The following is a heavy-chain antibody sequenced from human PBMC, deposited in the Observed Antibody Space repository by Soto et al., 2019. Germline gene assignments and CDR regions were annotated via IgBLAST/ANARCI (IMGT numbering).Heavy chain of an antibody. CDR3: ARGQRFSDSFDP. D-gene: IGHD3-3*01. CDR2: IYSSGGT. CDR1: GGAISGYY. J-gene: IGHJ5*02. V-gene: IGHV4-4*07. Sequence: SETLSLTCTVSGGAISGYYWTWIRQSAGKGLEWIGRIYSSGGTKYNPSLQSRVTMSLDTSKNQFSLRLTSVTAADTAVYYCARGQRFSDSFDPWGQGTLVTVS.